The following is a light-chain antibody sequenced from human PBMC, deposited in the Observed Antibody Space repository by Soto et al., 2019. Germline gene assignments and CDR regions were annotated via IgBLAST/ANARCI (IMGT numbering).Light chain of an antibody. V-gene: IGKV3-20*01. Sequence: EIVLTQSPGTLSLSPGERATLSCRASQSVSNNFLAWYQQKPGQAPRLLIHGASTRASGIPDSFSGSGSGTDFILTISRLEPEDFAVYYCQQYGSSPVTFGQATRLDIK. J-gene: IGKJ5*01. CDR2: GAS. CDR1: QSVSNNF. CDR3: QQYGSSPVT.